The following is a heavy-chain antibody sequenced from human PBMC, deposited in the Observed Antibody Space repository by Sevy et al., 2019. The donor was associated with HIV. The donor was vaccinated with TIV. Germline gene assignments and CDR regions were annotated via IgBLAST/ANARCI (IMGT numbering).Heavy chain of an antibody. Sequence: QAGGSLRLSCAASGFIFSDYGMHWVRQAPGKGLEWVAVVWYDGSYKYYTDSVKGRFTISRDNSNNMVFLQMNSLRAEDTAVYYCARDKLLPVMVSMVRGALSYYFDYWGQGTLVTVSS. V-gene: IGHV3-33*01. D-gene: IGHD3-10*01. CDR1: GFIFSDYG. CDR3: ARDKLLPVMVSMVRGALSYYFDY. CDR2: VWYDGSYK. J-gene: IGHJ4*02.